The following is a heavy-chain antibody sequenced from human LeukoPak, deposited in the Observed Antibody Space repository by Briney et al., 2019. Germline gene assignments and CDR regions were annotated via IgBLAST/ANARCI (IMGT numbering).Heavy chain of an antibody. CDR3: VRVGTSFDI. J-gene: IGHJ3*02. V-gene: IGHV3-48*01. D-gene: IGHD7-27*01. CDR1: GFTFKFYS. CDR2: ISTNTTTI. Sequence: PGGSLRLSCPASGFTFKFYSMNWVRQAPGKGLEWVSYISTNTTTIYYADSVKGRFTISRDNAKNSLYLQMNSLRVEDTAVYYCVRVGTSFDIWGQGTMVTVSS.